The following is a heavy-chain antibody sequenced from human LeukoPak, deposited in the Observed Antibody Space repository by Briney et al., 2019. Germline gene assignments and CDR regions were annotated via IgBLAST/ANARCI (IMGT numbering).Heavy chain of an antibody. V-gene: IGHV4-4*02. Sequence: PSETLSLTCALSGVSISSSNWWRWVRQPPEKGLEWIGEIYHSGSLNYNPSLKSRVTISVDKSKNQFSLKLSSVTAADTAVYYCASKANCSGGRCPRGAFDIWGPGTKVTVSS. D-gene: IGHD2-15*01. J-gene: IGHJ3*02. CDR3: ASKANCSGGRCPRGAFDI. CDR1: GVSISSSNW. CDR2: IYHSGSL.